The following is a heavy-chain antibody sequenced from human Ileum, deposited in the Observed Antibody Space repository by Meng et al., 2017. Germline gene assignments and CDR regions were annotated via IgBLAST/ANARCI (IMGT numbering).Heavy chain of an antibody. CDR3: VREFRGGYFDY. CDR1: EYSFSSDD. CDR2: SNPGGGST. D-gene: IGHD3-16*01. J-gene: IGHJ4*02. Sequence: VQSWYAVVEVKKPGASVKVSCKSSEYSFSSDDLQWMRQDPGQGLEWLGVSNPGGGSTNYEQKFQGRVTMTRDTSANTVYMELGSLKSEDTAVYYCVREFRGGYFDYWGQGTLVTVSS. V-gene: IGHV1-46*01.